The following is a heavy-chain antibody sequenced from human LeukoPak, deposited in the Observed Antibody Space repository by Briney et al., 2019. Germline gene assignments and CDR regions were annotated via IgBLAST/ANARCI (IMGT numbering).Heavy chain of an antibody. CDR2: IYYSGST. CDR3: ARFGGAVTGTPFDY. J-gene: IGHJ4*02. V-gene: IGHV4-39*07. D-gene: IGHD6-19*01. Sequence: SETLSLTCTVSGGSISSSGYYWGWIRQPPGKGLEWIASIYYSGSTYYNPSLKSRVTISVDTSKNQFSLKLRSVTAADTAVYYCARFGGAVTGTPFDYWGQGTLVTVSS. CDR1: GGSISSSGYY.